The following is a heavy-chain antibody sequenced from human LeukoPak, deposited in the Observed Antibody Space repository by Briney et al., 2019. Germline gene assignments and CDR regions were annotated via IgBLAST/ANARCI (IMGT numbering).Heavy chain of an antibody. V-gene: IGHV3-23*01. D-gene: IGHD6-19*01. Sequence: GGSLRLSCAASGFTFSSYAMSLVRQAPGKGLEWVSAISGSGGSTYYADSVKGRFTISRDNSKNTLYLQMNSLRAEDTAVYYCAKDRQWLYYFDYWGQGTLVTVSS. J-gene: IGHJ4*02. CDR2: ISGSGGST. CDR3: AKDRQWLYYFDY. CDR1: GFTFSSYA.